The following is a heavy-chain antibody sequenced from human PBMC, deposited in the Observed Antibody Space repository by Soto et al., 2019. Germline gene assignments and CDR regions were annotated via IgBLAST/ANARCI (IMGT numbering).Heavy chain of an antibody. D-gene: IGHD3-10*01. CDR2: INAGNGNT. V-gene: IGHV1-3*01. CDR1: GYSFIDYA. J-gene: IGHJ4*02. Sequence: ASVKVSCKASGYSFIDYAMHWVRQAPGQRLEWMGWINAGNGNTRYSQKFQGRVTITRDTSASTAYMELSNLRSEDTAVYFCAADGFYYDSGTFVFVYWGQGTLVTVSS. CDR3: AADGFYYDSGTFVFVY.